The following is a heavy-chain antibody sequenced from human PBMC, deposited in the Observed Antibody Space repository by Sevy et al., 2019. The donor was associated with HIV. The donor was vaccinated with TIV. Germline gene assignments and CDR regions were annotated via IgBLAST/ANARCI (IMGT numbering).Heavy chain of an antibody. Sequence: GGSLRLSCAASGFTFSNYAMNWVRQTPGKGLEWVSSISGSGDNTYYADSVKGRFTISRDISYNTVPLQMISLRAEDTAVYYCAKNGNFWGGYMAMDVWGQGTTVTVSS. CDR1: GFTFSNYA. J-gene: IGHJ6*02. D-gene: IGHD3-3*01. CDR3: AKNGNFWGGYMAMDV. CDR2: ISGSGDNT. V-gene: IGHV3-23*01.